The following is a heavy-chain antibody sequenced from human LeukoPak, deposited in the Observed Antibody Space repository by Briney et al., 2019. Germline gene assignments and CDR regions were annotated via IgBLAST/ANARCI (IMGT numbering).Heavy chain of an antibody. Sequence: GGSLRLSCAASGFTFSSYAMHWVRQAPGKGLEWVAVISYDGSNKYYADSVKGRFTISRDNSKNTLYLQMNSLRAEDTAVYYCARDYGSSGYYNTRWRYWGQGTLVTVSS. J-gene: IGHJ4*02. V-gene: IGHV3-30-3*01. CDR3: ARDYGSSGYYNTRWRY. CDR2: ISYDGSNK. D-gene: IGHD3-22*01. CDR1: GFTFSSYA.